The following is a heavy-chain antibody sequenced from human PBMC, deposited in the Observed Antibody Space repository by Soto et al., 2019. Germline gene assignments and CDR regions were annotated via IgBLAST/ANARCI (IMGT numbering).Heavy chain of an antibody. CDR2: INHSGST. Sequence: QVQLQQWGAGLLKPSETLSLTCAVYGGSFSGYYWSWIRQPPGKGLEWIGEINHSGSTNYNPSLKSRVTISVDTSKNQFSLKLSYVTAADTAVYYCARGGHIVLMVYARGNWFDPWGQGTLVTVSS. D-gene: IGHD2-8*01. V-gene: IGHV4-34*01. CDR1: GGSFSGYY. CDR3: ARGGHIVLMVYARGNWFDP. J-gene: IGHJ5*02.